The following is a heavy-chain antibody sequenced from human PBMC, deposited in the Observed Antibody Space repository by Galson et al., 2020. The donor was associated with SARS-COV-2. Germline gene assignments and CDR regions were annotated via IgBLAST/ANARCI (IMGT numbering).Heavy chain of an antibody. CDR1: GYTFTSYD. CDR2: MNPNSGNT. Sequence: ASVKVSCKASGYTFTSYDINWVRQATGQGLEWMGWMNPNSGNTGSAQKFQGRVTITRNTSISTAYMELSSLRSEDTAVYYCARGSSSGWIPTYYYYYHYMDVWGKGTTVTISS. CDR3: ARGSSSGWIPTYYYYYHYMDV. V-gene: IGHV1-8*03. J-gene: IGHJ6*03. D-gene: IGHD6-19*01.